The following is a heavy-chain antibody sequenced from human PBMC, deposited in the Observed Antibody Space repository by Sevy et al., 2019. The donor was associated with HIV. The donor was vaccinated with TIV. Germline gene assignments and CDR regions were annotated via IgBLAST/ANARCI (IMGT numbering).Heavy chain of an antibody. Sequence: GGSLRLSCAASGFTFSSYALLWVRQAPGKGLEWVSLISYDGSKKYYSDSVKGRFAISRDESKTTLFLQMNSLRREDTAIYYCATVGVSYCTDDCYHRFDYWGRGTLVTVSS. CDR3: ATVGVSYCTDDCYHRFDY. J-gene: IGHJ4*02. CDR1: GFTFSSYA. D-gene: IGHD2-21*02. V-gene: IGHV3-30*09. CDR2: ISYDGSKK.